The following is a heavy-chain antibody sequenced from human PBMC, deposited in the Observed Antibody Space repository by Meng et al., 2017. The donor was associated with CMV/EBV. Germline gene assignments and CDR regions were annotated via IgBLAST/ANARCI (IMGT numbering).Heavy chain of an antibody. CDR3: ARDGAGYYYDSSGYFIYFQH. V-gene: IGHV1-69*12. D-gene: IGHD3-22*01. CDR2: IIPIFGTA. Sequence: QVQLVQSGAEVKKPGSSVKVSCKASGGTLSSYAISWVRQAPGQGLEWMGGIIPIFGTANYAQKSQGRVTITADESTSTAYMELSSLRSEDTAVYYCARDGAGYYYDSSGYFIYFQHWGQGTLVNVSS. CDR1: GGTLSSYA. J-gene: IGHJ1*01.